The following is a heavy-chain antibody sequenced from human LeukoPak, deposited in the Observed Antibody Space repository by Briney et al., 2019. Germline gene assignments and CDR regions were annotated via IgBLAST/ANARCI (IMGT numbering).Heavy chain of an antibody. CDR2: IYYSGST. CDR1: GGSISSYY. V-gene: IGHV4-59*01. D-gene: IGHD3-22*01. CDR3: ARGQYYYDSSGYYY. Sequence: SETLSLTCTVSGGSISSYYWSWIRQPPGKGLEWIGYIYYSGSTNYNPSLKSRVTISVDTSKNQFSLKLSSVTAADTAVYYCARGQYYYDSSGYYYWGQGTLVTVSS. J-gene: IGHJ4*02.